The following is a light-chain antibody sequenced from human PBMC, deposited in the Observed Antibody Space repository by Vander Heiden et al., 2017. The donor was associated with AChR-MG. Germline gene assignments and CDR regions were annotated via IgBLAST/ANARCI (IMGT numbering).Light chain of an antibody. Sequence: EIVMTQSPATPSVSPGERVTLSCRASQSVRRNLAWYQQKPGQAPRLHIYGASARTTGIPARFSGSGSGTQFTLTISSLQSEDFAVYYCHQYNNWPPYTFGQGTKVEIK. CDR2: GAS. V-gene: IGKV3-15*01. CDR3: HQYNNWPPYT. J-gene: IGKJ2*01. CDR1: QSVRRN.